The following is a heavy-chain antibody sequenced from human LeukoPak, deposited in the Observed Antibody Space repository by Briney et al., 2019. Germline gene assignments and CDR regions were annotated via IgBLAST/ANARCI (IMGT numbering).Heavy chain of an antibody. J-gene: IGHJ4*02. CDR1: GYTFTGYY. Sequence: ASVKVSCKASGYTFTGYYMHWVRQAPGQGLEWMGWINPNSGGTNYAQKFQGRVTMTRDTSISTAYMELSRLRSDDTAMYYCARGGSVRGVLESFDYWGQGTLVTVSS. V-gene: IGHV1-2*02. CDR3: ARGGSVRGVLESFDY. D-gene: IGHD3-10*01. CDR2: INPNSGGT.